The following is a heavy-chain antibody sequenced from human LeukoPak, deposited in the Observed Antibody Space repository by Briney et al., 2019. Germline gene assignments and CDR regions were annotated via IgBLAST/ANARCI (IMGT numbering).Heavy chain of an antibody. V-gene: IGHV4-34*01. CDR2: INHSGST. D-gene: IGHD5-18*01. CDR3: ARGKRGYSYGYRRYYFDY. CDR1: GGSFSGYY. J-gene: IGHJ4*02. Sequence: SETLSLTCAVYGGSFSGYYWSWIRQPPGKGLEWIGEINHSGSTNYNPSLKSQVTISVDTSKNQFSLKLSSVIAADTAVYYCARGKRGYSYGYRRYYFDYWGQGTLVTVSS.